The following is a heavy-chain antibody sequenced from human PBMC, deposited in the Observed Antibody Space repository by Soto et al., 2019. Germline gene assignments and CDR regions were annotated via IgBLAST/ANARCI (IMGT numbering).Heavy chain of an antibody. Sequence: GESLKISCKGSGYSFTSYWIGWVRQMPGKGLEWMGIIYPGDSDTRYSPSFQGQVTISADKSISTAYLQWSSLKASDTAMYYCARGRTEYYYDSSGYYPTYWFDPWGQGTLVTVSS. CDR2: IYPGDSDT. CDR3: ARGRTEYYYDSSGYYPTYWFDP. D-gene: IGHD3-22*01. V-gene: IGHV5-51*01. CDR1: GYSFTSYW. J-gene: IGHJ5*02.